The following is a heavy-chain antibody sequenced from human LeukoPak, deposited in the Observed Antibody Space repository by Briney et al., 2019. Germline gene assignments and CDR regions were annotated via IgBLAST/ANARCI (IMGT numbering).Heavy chain of an antibody. Sequence: SQTLSLTCTVSGGSISSYYWSWIRQPPGKGLEWIGYIYYSGSTNYNPSFKSRVTISVDTSKNQFSLKLSSVTAADTAVYYCAGLYSSSWYSWFDPWGQGTLVTVSS. CDR2: IYYSGST. J-gene: IGHJ5*02. CDR1: GGSISSYY. D-gene: IGHD6-13*01. V-gene: IGHV4-59*08. CDR3: AGLYSSSWYSWFDP.